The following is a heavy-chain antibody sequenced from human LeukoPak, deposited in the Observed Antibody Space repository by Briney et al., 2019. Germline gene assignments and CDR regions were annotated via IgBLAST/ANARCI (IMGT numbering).Heavy chain of an antibody. CDR1: GFTLGDHW. CDR2: ISTDGSST. CDR3: ARDRYCTTTRCSDY. V-gene: IGHV3-74*03. Sequence: PGGSLRLSCATSGFTLGDHWMHWVRQAPGKGLVWVSRISTDGSSTAYADSVKGRFTISRDNAKNTLYLEMNSLRAEDTAMYYCARDRYCTTTRCSDYWGQGTLVTVSS. J-gene: IGHJ4*02. D-gene: IGHD2-2*01.